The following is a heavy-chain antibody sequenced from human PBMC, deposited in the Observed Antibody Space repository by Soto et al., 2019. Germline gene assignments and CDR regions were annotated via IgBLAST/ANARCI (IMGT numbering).Heavy chain of an antibody. V-gene: IGHV4-59*01. CDR1: GGSISSYY. Sequence: PXEILWLTCTVSGGSISSYYGSWIRQPPGKGLEWIGNIYYSGSTNYNPSLKSRVTISVDTSKNQFSLKLSSVTAADTAVYYCERERYYGMDVWGQGTTVTVSS. J-gene: IGHJ6*02. CDR3: ERERYYGMDV. CDR2: IYYSGST.